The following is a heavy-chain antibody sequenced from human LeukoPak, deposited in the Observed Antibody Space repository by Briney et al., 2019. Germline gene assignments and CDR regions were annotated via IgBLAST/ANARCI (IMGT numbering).Heavy chain of an antibody. J-gene: IGHJ4*02. CDR3: TRDYGSGSYYSGN. CDR2: IKTDGSEK. V-gene: IGHV3-7*03. D-gene: IGHD3-10*01. Sequence: PGGSLRLSCEGSGFTFSNYWMGWVRQAPGKGLQWVANIKTDGSEKYYVDSVKGRFIISKDNSKNTLYLQMNSLRAEDTAVYYCTRDYGSGSYYSGNWGQGTLVTVSS. CDR1: GFTFSNYW.